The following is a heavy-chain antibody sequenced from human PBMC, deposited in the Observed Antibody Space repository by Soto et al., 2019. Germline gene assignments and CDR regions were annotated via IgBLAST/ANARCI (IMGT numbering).Heavy chain of an antibody. CDR1: GGSISNYY. CDR2: IYYSGST. V-gene: IGHV4-59*01. J-gene: IGHJ6*02. D-gene: IGHD3-10*01. Sequence: SETLSLTCTISGGSISNYYWSWLRQPPGKGLEWIGYIYYSGSTNYNPSLKSRVTISVDTSKNQFSLNLSSVTAADTAVYYCARDSNYYGSRPMDVWGQGTTVTVSS. CDR3: ARDSNYYGSRPMDV.